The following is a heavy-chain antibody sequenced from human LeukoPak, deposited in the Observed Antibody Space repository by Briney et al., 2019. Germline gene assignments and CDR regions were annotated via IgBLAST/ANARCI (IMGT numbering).Heavy chain of an antibody. D-gene: IGHD5-24*01. CDR1: GGSFSGYY. J-gene: IGHJ4*02. Sequence: PSETLSLTCAVYGGSFSGYYWSWIRQPPGKGLEWIGEINHSGSTNYNPSLKSRVTISVDTSKNQFSLKLSSVTAAHTAVYYCARVRGWLQPNLIFDYWGQGTLVTVSS. CDR2: INHSGST. V-gene: IGHV4-34*01. CDR3: ARVRGWLQPNLIFDY.